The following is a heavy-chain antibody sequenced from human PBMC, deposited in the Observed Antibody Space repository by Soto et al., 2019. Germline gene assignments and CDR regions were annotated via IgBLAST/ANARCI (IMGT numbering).Heavy chain of an antibody. CDR3: AREVGRNYDFWSGYRLNWFDP. Sequence: ASVKVSCKASGYTFTGYYVHRVRPAPGQGPEWIGWINPNSGGTNYAQKFQGWVTMTRDTSISTAYMELSRLRSDDTAVYYCAREVGRNYDFWSGYRLNWFDPWGQGTLVTVSS. CDR2: INPNSGGT. D-gene: IGHD3-3*01. V-gene: IGHV1-2*04. CDR1: GYTFTGYY. J-gene: IGHJ5*02.